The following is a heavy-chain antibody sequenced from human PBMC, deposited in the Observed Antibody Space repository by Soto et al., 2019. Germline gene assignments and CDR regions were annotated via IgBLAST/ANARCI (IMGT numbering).Heavy chain of an antibody. J-gene: IGHJ4*02. CDR1: GYTFTSYG. D-gene: IGHD3-10*01. V-gene: IGHV1-18*01. CDR3: ARAGYYGSGSYYNLILRDDY. Sequence: ASVKVSCKASGYTFTSYGISWVRQAPGQGLEWMGWISAYNGNTNYAQKLQGRVTMTTDTSTSTAYMELRSLRSDDTAVYYCARAGYYGSGSYYNLILRDDYWGQGTLVTVSS. CDR2: ISAYNGNT.